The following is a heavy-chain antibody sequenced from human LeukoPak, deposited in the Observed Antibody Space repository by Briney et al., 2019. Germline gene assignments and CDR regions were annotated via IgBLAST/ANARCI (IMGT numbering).Heavy chain of an antibody. CDR1: GFTFSSCS. J-gene: IGHJ4*02. Sequence: GGSLRLSCAASGFTFSSCSMNWVRQAPGKGLEWVSSITGSSSYIYYADLVKGRFTISRDNAKNSLYLQINSLRAEDTAVYYCARGLGSSWYSPDYWGKGTLVTVSS. CDR2: ITGSSSYI. D-gene: IGHD6-13*01. V-gene: IGHV3-21*01. CDR3: ARGLGSSWYSPDY.